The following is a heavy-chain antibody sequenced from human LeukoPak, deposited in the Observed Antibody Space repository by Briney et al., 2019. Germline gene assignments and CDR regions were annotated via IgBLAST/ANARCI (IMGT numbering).Heavy chain of an antibody. J-gene: IGHJ4*02. V-gene: IGHV4-31*03. CDR3: ARNRDGYNSFDY. CDR1: GGSINNGGYY. CDR2: IYYSGSS. Sequence: PSETLSLTCTVSGGSINNGGYYWSWIRQHPGKGLEWIGYIYYSGSSYYNPSLRSRVTISVDTSKNHFSLKLSSVTAADTAVYYCARNRDGYNSFDYWGQGTLVTVTS. D-gene: IGHD5-24*01.